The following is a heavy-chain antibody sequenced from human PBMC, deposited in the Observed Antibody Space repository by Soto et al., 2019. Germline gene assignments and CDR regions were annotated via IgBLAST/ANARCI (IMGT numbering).Heavy chain of an antibody. J-gene: IGHJ6*02. V-gene: IGHV4-30-4*08. CDR2: IYYSGST. D-gene: IGHD3-16*01. Sequence: PSESLSLTSTVSGGSVSSGDYYWSWIRQPPGKGLEWIGYIYYSGSTYYNPSLKSRVTISVDTSKNQFSLKLSSVTAADTAVYYCARGILDPWGMDVWGQGTTVTVSS. CDR3: ARGILDPWGMDV. CDR1: GGSVSSGDYY.